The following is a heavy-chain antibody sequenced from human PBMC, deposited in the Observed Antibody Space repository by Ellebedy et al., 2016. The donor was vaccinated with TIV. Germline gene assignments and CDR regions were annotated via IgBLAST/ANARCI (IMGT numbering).Heavy chain of an antibody. Sequence: AASVKVSCKASGYMFNIYYFHWVRQAPGQGLEWMGIINPSGGSTSYAQKFQGRVTMTSDTSTSTVYMELSSLRSEDTAVYYCARDLEGTSGWNSVPVGRGNNNWFDPWGQGTLVTVSS. V-gene: IGHV1-46*02. CDR2: INPSGGST. CDR3: ARDLEGTSGWNSVPVGRGNNNWFDP. D-gene: IGHD6-19*01. J-gene: IGHJ5*02. CDR1: GYMFNIYY.